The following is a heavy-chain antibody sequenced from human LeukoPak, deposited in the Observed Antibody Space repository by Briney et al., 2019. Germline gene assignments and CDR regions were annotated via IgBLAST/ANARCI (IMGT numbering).Heavy chain of an antibody. CDR1: GFTFSSYG. J-gene: IGHJ5*02. CDR2: IWYDGSNK. Sequence: GGSLRLSCAASGFTFSSYGMHWVRQAPGKGLEWVAVIWYDGSNKYYADSVKGRFTISRDNSKNTLYLQMNSLRAEDTAVYYCAREKHSSSWYSNWFDPWGQGTLVTVSS. CDR3: AREKHSSSWYSNWFDP. D-gene: IGHD6-13*01. V-gene: IGHV3-33*01.